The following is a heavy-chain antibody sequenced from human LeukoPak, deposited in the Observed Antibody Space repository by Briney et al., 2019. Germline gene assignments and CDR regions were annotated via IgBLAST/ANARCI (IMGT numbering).Heavy chain of an antibody. Sequence: PSETLSLTCTVSGGSISSGGYYWSWIRQSPGSGLEWIGYFYKTGSTDYNPSLKSRVTISVDTSKNQFSLQLRSVTAADTAVYYCARGDNNSWSEFDPWGQGTLVTVSS. CDR3: ARGDNNSWSEFDP. V-gene: IGHV4-61*08. J-gene: IGHJ5*02. CDR1: GGSISSGGYY. D-gene: IGHD1/OR15-1a*01. CDR2: FYKTGST.